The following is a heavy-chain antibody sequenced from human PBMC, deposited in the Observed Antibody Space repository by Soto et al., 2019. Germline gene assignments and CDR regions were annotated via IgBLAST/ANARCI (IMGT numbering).Heavy chain of an antibody. D-gene: IGHD3-10*01. CDR1: GFTFSSYG. J-gene: IGHJ4*02. CDR2: ISYDGSNK. V-gene: IGHV3-30*03. Sequence: GGSLRLSCAASGFTFSSYGMHWVRQAPGKGLEWVAVISYDGSNKYYADSVKGRFTISRDNSKNTLYLQMNSLRAEDTAVYYCIYMVRGVISWGQGTLVTVSS. CDR3: IYMVRGVIS.